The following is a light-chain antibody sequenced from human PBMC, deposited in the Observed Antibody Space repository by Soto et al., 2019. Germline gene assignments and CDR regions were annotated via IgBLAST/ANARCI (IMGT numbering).Light chain of an antibody. V-gene: IGKV1D-12*01. CDR3: QQANSFPLT. J-gene: IGKJ3*01. CDR2: AAS. CDR1: QGINTW. Sequence: DIQMTQSPSSVSAAVGDRVTITCRASQGINTWLAWYQQKPGKAPKLLIYAASTLQSGVPSRFSGSGSGTEFTLTINNLQIEDLATYYCQQANSFPLTFGPGTKLDIK.